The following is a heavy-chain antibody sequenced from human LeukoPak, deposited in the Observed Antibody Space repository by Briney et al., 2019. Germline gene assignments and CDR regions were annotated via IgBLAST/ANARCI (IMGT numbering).Heavy chain of an antibody. J-gene: IGHJ5*02. D-gene: IGHD1-14*01. V-gene: IGHV4-61*02. CDR3: ARGRTDKPFDP. CDR1: GGSISSGSYY. Sequence: PSETLSLTCTVSGGSISSGSYYWSWIRQPAGKGLEWIGRIYTSGSTNYNPSLKSRVTISVDTSKNQFSLKLSSVTAADTAVYYCARGRTDKPFDPWGQGTLVTVSS. CDR2: IYTSGST.